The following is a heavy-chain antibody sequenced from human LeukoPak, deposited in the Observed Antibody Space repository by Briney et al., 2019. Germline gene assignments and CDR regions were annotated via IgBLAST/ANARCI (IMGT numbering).Heavy chain of an antibody. J-gene: IGHJ4*02. CDR1: GGSFSGYY. CDR2: INHSGST. Sequence: SETLSLTCAVYGGSFSGYYWSWIRQPPGKGLEWIGEINHSGSTNYNPSLKSRVTISVDTSKNQFSLKLSSVTAADTAVYYCARVRPLYCSSTSCYPVDHWGQGTLVTVSS. D-gene: IGHD2-2*01. CDR3: ARVRPLYCSSTSCYPVDH. V-gene: IGHV4-34*01.